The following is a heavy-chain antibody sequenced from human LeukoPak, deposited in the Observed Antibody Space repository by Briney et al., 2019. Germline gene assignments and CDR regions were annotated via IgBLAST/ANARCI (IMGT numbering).Heavy chain of an antibody. Sequence: GGSLRLSCAASGFSVSNYYMSWVRQAPGKGLEWVSSISSSSSYIYYADSVKGRFTISRDNAKNSLYLQMNSLRAEDTAVYYCARDLYSGYDSIDYWGQGTLVTVSS. CDR1: GFSVSNYY. CDR3: ARDLYSGYDSIDY. CDR2: ISSSSSYI. J-gene: IGHJ4*02. D-gene: IGHD5-12*01. V-gene: IGHV3-21*01.